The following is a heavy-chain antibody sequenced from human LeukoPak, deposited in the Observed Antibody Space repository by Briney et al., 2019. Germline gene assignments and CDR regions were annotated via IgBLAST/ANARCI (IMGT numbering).Heavy chain of an antibody. V-gene: IGHV3-7*04. J-gene: IGHJ3*01. CDR3: AREGLWVGLDSGKTRQAYWES. Sequence: GGSLRLSCAASGFTFSNYWMSWVRQAPGKGLKWVANIKEDGSEKYYADSVKGRFTISRDNAKDSLNLQMNSLRAEDTAVYYCAREGLWVGLDSGKTRQAYWESWGQGTMVTVSS. D-gene: IGHD2-21*01. CDR1: GFTFSNYW. CDR2: IKEDGSEK.